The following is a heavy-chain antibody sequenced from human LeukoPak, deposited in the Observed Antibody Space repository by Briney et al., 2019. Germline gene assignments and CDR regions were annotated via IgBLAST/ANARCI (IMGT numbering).Heavy chain of an antibody. CDR1: GGSISSYY. J-gene: IGHJ4*02. CDR3: ARLNTVGATDDY. Sequence: SETLSLTCTVSGGSISSYYWSWIRQPPGKGLEWIGYIYYSGSSYYNPSLKSRVTISVDTSKNQFSLKLSSVTAADTAVYFCARLNTVGATDDYWGQGTLVTVSS. CDR2: IYYSGSS. D-gene: IGHD1-26*01. V-gene: IGHV4-59*01.